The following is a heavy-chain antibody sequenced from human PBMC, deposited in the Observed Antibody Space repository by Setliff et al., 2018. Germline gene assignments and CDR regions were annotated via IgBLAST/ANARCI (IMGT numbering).Heavy chain of an antibody. Sequence: PSETLFLTCTVSGGSISSGGYYWSWIRQPAGKGLEWIGHIYVSVTTNYNPSLKSRVTTSVDTSKNQFSLKLSPVTAADTAVYYCAGAVTYSNRWYDVGAFGIWGQGTMVTVSS. CDR3: AGAVTYSNRWYDVGAFGI. J-gene: IGHJ3*02. CDR2: IYVSVTT. D-gene: IGHD6-13*01. CDR1: GGSISSGGYY. V-gene: IGHV4-61*09.